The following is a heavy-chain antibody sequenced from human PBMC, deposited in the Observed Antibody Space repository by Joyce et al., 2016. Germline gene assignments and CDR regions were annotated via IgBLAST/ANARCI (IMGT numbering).Heavy chain of an antibody. CDR3: ARAGNIANGFDI. CDR2: ISGDSRAI. J-gene: IGHJ3*02. V-gene: IGHV3-48*02. CDR1: GFTFSTHS. D-gene: IGHD2/OR15-2a*01. Sequence: EVQLVESGGGLVQPGGSLRLSCTASGFTFSTHSINWVRQAPGKGRVWIAYISGDSRAIFYADSVRGRFAISRDNAKNSLYLQMNSLRDEDTAVYYCARAGNIANGFDIWGQGTMVAVSS.